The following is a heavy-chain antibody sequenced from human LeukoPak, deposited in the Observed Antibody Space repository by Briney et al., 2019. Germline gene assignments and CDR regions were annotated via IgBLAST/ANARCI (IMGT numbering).Heavy chain of an antibody. D-gene: IGHD1-1*01. CDR1: GYTFISYG. J-gene: IGHJ4*02. V-gene: IGHV1-18*01. Sequence: GASVKVSCKASGYTFISYGISWVRQAPGHGLEWVGWIFTYNGDTKYEKKFQGRVTMTTDSPTNTVYLELRSLRSDDTAAYYCARGKEREPFDFWGQGTLVTVSS. CDR2: IFTYNGDT. CDR3: ARGKEREPFDF.